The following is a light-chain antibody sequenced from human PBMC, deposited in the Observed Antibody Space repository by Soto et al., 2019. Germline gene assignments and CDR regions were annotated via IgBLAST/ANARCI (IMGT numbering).Light chain of an antibody. CDR1: SGHSSYA. CDR3: QTWGTDVV. J-gene: IGLJ2*01. V-gene: IGLV4-69*01. CDR2: LNSDGSH. Sequence: QSVLTQSPSASASLGASVKLTCTLSSGHSSYAIAWHHQQPEKGPRYLMKLNSDGSHSKGDGIPDRFSGSSSGAERYLTISSLQSEDEADYYCQTWGTDVVFGGGTKVTVL.